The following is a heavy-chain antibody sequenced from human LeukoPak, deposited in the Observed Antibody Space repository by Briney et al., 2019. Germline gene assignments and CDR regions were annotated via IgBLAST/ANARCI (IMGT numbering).Heavy chain of an antibody. CDR3: AKETSGWEFDY. Sequence: PGGSLRLSCAVSGFTFSNYAMNWVRQAPGKGLEWVSEISGSGASTYYADSVKGRFTISRDNSKNTLYLQMNSLRAEDTAVYYCAKETSGWEFDYWGQGTLVTVSS. V-gene: IGHV3-23*01. CDR1: GFTFSNYA. D-gene: IGHD6-19*01. CDR2: ISGSGAST. J-gene: IGHJ4*02.